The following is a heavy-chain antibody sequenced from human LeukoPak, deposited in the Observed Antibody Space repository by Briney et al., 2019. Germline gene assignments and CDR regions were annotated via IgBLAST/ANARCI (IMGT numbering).Heavy chain of an antibody. V-gene: IGHV1-18*01. CDR2: ISAYTGQT. Sequence: ASVKVSCKASGYIFTSSNINWVRQAPGQGLEWMGWISAYTGQTLYSQNFQGRVTLTADTSTTTAYMELRSLRSEDTAVYYCAREITPISGYQGYFDYWGQGTLVTVSS. CDR1: GYIFTSSN. D-gene: IGHD3-22*01. J-gene: IGHJ4*02. CDR3: AREITPISGYQGYFDY.